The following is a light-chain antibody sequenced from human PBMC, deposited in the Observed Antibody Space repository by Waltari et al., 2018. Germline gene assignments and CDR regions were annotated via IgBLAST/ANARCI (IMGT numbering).Light chain of an antibody. CDR2: DDS. Sequence: SYVLTQPPSVSVAPGQTARITCGGNNIESKHVHWYQQKPGQAPVLVSYDDSDRPSGIPDRLAGSNSGDVATLAICGLEAGDEADYYCQVWDGSSDHYGFGSGTKVTVL. CDR1: NIESKH. J-gene: IGLJ1*01. V-gene: IGLV3-21*02. CDR3: QVWDGSSDHYG.